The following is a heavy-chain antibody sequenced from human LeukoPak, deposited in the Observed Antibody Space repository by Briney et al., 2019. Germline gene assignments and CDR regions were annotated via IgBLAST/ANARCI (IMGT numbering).Heavy chain of an antibody. CDR1: GFTFTSYA. CDR3: ARRAGAYSHPYDY. Sequence: TGGSLRLSCAASGFTFTSYAMAWVRQAPGKGLEWVSGISSSGDSTYYADFAKGRFTISRDNSKNTLYLQMNSLRAEDTAVYYCARRAGAYSHPYDYWGQGTLVTVSS. CDR2: ISSSGDST. D-gene: IGHD4/OR15-4a*01. V-gene: IGHV3-23*01. J-gene: IGHJ4*02.